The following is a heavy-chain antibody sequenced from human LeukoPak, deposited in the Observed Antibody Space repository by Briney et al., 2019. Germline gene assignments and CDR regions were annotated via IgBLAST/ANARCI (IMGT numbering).Heavy chain of an antibody. CDR3: AREGVSIAVAGYYFDY. J-gene: IGHJ4*02. CDR1: GFTFSSYA. V-gene: IGHV3-30*04. CDR2: ISYDGSNK. Sequence: PGRSLRLSCAASGFTFSSYAMHWVRQAPGTGLEWVAVISYDGSNKYYADSVKGRFTISRDNSKNTLYLQMNSLRAEDTAVYYCAREGVSIAVAGYYFDYWGQGTLVTVSS. D-gene: IGHD6-19*01.